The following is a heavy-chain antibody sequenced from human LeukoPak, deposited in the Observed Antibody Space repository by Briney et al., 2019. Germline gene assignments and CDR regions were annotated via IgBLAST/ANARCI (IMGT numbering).Heavy chain of an antibody. CDR3: AKVNADYYDSSGYPGS. D-gene: IGHD3-22*01. Sequence: GGSLRLSCAASGFTFSSYAMSWVRQAPGKGLEWVSAISGSGGSTYYADSVKGRFTISRDNSKNTLHLQMNSLRAEDTAVYYCAKVNADYYDSSGYPGSWGQGTLVTVSS. CDR1: GFTFSSYA. J-gene: IGHJ4*02. V-gene: IGHV3-23*01. CDR2: ISGSGGST.